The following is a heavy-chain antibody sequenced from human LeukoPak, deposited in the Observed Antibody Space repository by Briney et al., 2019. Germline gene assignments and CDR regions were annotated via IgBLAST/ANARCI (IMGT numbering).Heavy chain of an antibody. J-gene: IGHJ3*02. CDR3: GRDLNWGAFDI. CDR1: GFTFSSYS. Sequence: PGGSLRLSCAASGFTFSSYSMNWVRQAPGKGLEWVSGIRANGETTYYADSVRGRFTISRDNPRSMVWLQMNSLTAEDTAMYYCGRDLNWGAFDIRGLGTLVTVSS. V-gene: IGHV3-23*01. CDR2: IRANGETT. D-gene: IGHD7-27*01.